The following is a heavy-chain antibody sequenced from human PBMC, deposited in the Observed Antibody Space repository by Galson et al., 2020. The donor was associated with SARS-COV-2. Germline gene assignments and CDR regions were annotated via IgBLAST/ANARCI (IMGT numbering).Heavy chain of an antibody. CDR3: VRIAVAGNYFDV. V-gene: IGHV3-30*03. D-gene: IGHD6-19*01. CDR1: GFNFLSHG. J-gene: IGHJ4*02. Sequence: GESLKISCAASGFNFLSHGMDWVRQAPGKGLEWVSVISSDESIKFYADSVKGRFTISRDNSKNMVYLDMNSLKSDDTAVYYGVRIAVAGNYFDVWGQGTQVTVSS. CDR2: ISSDESIK.